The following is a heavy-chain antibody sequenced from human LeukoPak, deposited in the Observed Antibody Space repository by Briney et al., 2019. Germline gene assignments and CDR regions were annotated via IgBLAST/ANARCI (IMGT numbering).Heavy chain of an antibody. CDR3: AKSPVSSCRGSFCYPFDY. CDR2: ITSSSTYI. D-gene: IGHD2-15*01. CDR1: GFTFSSYN. Sequence: GGSLRLSCAASGFTFSSYNMNWVRQAPGKGLEWVSSITSSSTYIYYADSVRGRFTISRDNAKNSQYLQMNTLRAEDTAVYFCAKSPVSSCRGSFCYPFDYWGQGNLVTVSS. J-gene: IGHJ4*02. V-gene: IGHV3-21*04.